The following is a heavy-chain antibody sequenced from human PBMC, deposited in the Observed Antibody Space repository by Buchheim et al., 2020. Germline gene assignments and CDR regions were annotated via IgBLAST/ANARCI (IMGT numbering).Heavy chain of an antibody. CDR1: GGSFSGHY. CDR2: MSHRGSP. V-gene: IGHV4-34*01. J-gene: IGHJ4*02. CDR3: ASLGELPFDY. D-gene: IGHD1-7*01. Sequence: QVQLQQWGAGLLKPSETLSLTCGVSGGSFSGHYSTWIRQSPGKGLEWIGDMSHRGSPSYNPSLKSRVTISLDTSKNQFSLGLSSVTAADTAVYYCASLGELPFDYWGQGTL.